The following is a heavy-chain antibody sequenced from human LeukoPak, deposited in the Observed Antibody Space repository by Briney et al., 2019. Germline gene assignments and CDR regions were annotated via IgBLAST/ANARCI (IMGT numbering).Heavy chain of an antibody. V-gene: IGHV1-18*04. CDR2: ISAYNGNT. J-gene: IGHJ5*02. Sequence: ASVKVSCKASGYTFTGYYMHWVRQAPGQGLEWMGWISAYNGNTNYAQKLQGRVTMTTDTSTSTAYMELRSLRSDDTAVYYCARDVLGERARPRLGPNWFDPWGQGTLVTVSS. CDR1: GYTFTGYY. D-gene: IGHD3-10*01. CDR3: ARDVLGERARPRLGPNWFDP.